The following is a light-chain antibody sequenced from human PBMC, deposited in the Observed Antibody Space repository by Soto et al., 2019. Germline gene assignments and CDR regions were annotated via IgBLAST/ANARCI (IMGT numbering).Light chain of an antibody. J-gene: IGKJ2*01. CDR2: GAS. Sequence: EIELTKSPATLSETPGDRVTLPCRASQGVSSGFAWDQQRPGQGHWLLIYGASNRATGIPGRFSGTRSGKEFTLNPRRLHSEESAISVCELDNNGPPHTCGERTKVHI. CDR1: QGVSSG. CDR3: ELDNNGPPHT. V-gene: IGKV3-15*01.